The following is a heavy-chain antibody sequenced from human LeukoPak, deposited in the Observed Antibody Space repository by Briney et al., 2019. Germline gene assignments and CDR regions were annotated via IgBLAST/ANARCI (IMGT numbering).Heavy chain of an antibody. CDR2: INHSEST. V-gene: IGHV4-34*01. D-gene: IGHD4-17*01. J-gene: IGHJ3*02. CDR3: ARGTLRVRAFDI. Sequence: ASETLSLTCAVYGGSFSGYYWSWIRQPPGKGLEWIGEINHSESTNYNPSLKSRVTISVDTSKNQFSLKLSSVTAADTAVYYCARGTLRVRAFDIWGQGTMVTVSS. CDR1: GGSFSGYY.